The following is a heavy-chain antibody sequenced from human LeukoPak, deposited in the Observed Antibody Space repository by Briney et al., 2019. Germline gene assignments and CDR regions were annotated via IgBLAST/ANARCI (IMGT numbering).Heavy chain of an antibody. CDR1: GFSVSSSF. D-gene: IGHD7-27*01. J-gene: IGHJ3*02. CDR3: ARDRVYLGREDAFDI. Sequence: PGGSLRLSCAASGFSVSSSFMSWVRQAPGKGLEWVSVIYSIGSTFYADSVKGRFTISRDNSKNTLYLHMNSLRAEDTAVYYCARDRVYLGREDAFDIWGQGTMATVSS. V-gene: IGHV3-53*01. CDR2: IYSIGST.